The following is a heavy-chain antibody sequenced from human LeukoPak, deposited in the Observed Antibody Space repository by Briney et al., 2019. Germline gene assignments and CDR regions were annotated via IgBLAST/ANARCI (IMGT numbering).Heavy chain of an antibody. Sequence: GGSLRLSCAASGFTFSSYDMHWVRQATGKGLEWVSAIGTAGDTYYPGSVKGRFTISRENAKNSLYLQMNSLRAGDTAVYYCARARGAAAGGLWYFDYWGQGTLVTVSS. CDR3: ARARGAAAGGLWYFDY. CDR2: IGTAGDT. D-gene: IGHD6-13*01. J-gene: IGHJ4*02. V-gene: IGHV3-13*01. CDR1: GFTFSSYD.